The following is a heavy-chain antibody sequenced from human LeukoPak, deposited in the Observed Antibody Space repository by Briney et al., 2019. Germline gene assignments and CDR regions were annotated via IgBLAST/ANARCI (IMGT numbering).Heavy chain of an antibody. V-gene: IGHV4-39*01. CDR3: ARHFLGGNYDILTGYYKPQAHEIYYFDY. D-gene: IGHD3-9*01. Sequence: PSETLSLTCTVSGGSITSSSYYWGWIRQPPGKGLEWIGSIYYSGSTYYNPSLKSRVTISVDTSKNQFSLKLSSVTAADTAVYYCARHFLGGNYDILTGYYKPQAHEIYYFDYWGQGTLVTVSS. CDR1: GGSITSSSYY. CDR2: IYYSGST. J-gene: IGHJ4*02.